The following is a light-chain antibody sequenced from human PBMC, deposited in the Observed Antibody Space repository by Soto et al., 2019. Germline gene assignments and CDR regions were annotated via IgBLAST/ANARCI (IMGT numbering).Light chain of an antibody. CDR1: SSNIGTNT. V-gene: IGLV1-44*01. Sequence: QSVLPQPPSASGTLGQRVTISRSGSSSNIGTNTVNRYQQLPGTAPKVLNYNNHERPSGVPDRFSGSKSGTSASLVISGIHSDDEADYVGVAGDDSLWLFGGGTKLTVI. CDR2: NNH. CDR3: VAGDDSLWL. J-gene: IGLJ3*02.